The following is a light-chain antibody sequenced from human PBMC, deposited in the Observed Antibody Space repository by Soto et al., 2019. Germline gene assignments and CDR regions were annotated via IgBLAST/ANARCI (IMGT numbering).Light chain of an antibody. J-gene: IGLJ1*01. V-gene: IGLV2-8*01. CDR1: SSDVGFYNY. CDR3: TSYAGGNNV. CDR2: EVN. Sequence: QSALTQPPSASGSPGQSVTISCTGTSSDVGFYNYVSWYQQHPGKVPKLMVYEVNKRPSGVPDRFSGSKSGNTASLTVSGLQAEDEADYYCTSYAGGNNVFGTGTKLTVL.